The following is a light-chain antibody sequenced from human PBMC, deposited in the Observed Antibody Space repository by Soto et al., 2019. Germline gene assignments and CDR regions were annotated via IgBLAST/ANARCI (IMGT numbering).Light chain of an antibody. J-gene: IGKJ2*01. CDR1: QSISSSY. CDR2: AAS. V-gene: IGKV3-20*01. Sequence: EIVLTQSPGTLSLSPGERATLSCRASQSISSSYLAWYQQNPGQAPRLLIYAASSRATGIPARFSGSGSGTDFTLTIIRLEPEDFEVYYCQQYGSSSYTFGQGTQLEIK. CDR3: QQYGSSSYT.